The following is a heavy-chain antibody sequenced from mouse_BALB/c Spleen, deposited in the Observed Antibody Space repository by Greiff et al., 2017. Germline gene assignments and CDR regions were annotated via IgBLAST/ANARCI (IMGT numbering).Heavy chain of an antibody. D-gene: IGHD2-3*01. CDR2: IDPENGDT. J-gene: IGHJ3*01. CDR3: NARYDGYYAWFAY. V-gene: IGHV14-4*02. Sequence: EVKLQQSGAELVRSGASVKLSCTASGFNIKDYYMHWVKQRPEQGLEWIGWIDPENGDTEYAPKFQGKATMTADTSSNTAYLQLSSLTSEDTAVYYCNARYDGYYAWFAYWGQGTLVTVSA. CDR1: GFNIKDYY.